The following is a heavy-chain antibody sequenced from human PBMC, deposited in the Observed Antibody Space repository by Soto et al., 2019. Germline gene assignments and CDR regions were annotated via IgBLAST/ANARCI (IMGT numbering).Heavy chain of an antibody. CDR3: ARVGSRDAYNYVREY. CDR2: ILPLSGTP. D-gene: IGHD1-1*01. Sequence: VVQSGAEVKKPGSSVKVSCKASGGIFSSLTFSWVRQAPGQGLEWMGGILPLSGTPNYAQKFQGRLTITADESRTTTYMELSSLTSEDTAVYYCARVGSRDAYNYVREYWGQGTLVTVSS. CDR1: GGIFSSLT. V-gene: IGHV1-69*01. J-gene: IGHJ4*02.